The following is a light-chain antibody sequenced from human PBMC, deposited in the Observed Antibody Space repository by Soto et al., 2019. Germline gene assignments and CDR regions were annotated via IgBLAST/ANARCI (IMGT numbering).Light chain of an antibody. CDR3: QQYQSSPPTFT. CDR2: GAS. Sequence: EIVLTQSPGTLSLSPGERATLSCRASQSVISTFSAWYQQKPGQAPRHLIYGASNRATGIPDRFSASASGTDFTLTISRLEPEDFAVYYCQQYQSSPPTFTFGQGTKLEI. J-gene: IGKJ2*01. V-gene: IGKV3-20*01. CDR1: QSVISTF.